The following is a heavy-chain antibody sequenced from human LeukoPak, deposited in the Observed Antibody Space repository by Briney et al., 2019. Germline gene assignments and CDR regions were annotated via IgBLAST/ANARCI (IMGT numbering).Heavy chain of an antibody. V-gene: IGHV4-31*03. CDR3: ARVGPVDYDSSGYLAY. D-gene: IGHD3-22*01. J-gene: IGHJ4*02. Sequence: SETLSLTCSVSGDFISTGGYYWSWIRQHPGKGLEWIGYIYYTGSIYYSPSLKSRLTISIDTSKNQFSLKLSSVTAADTAVYYCARVGPVDYDSSGYLAYWGQGTLVTVSS. CDR2: IYYTGSI. CDR1: GDFISTGGYY.